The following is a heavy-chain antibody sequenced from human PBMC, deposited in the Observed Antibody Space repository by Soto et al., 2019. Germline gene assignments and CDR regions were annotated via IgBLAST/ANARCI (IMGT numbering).Heavy chain of an antibody. J-gene: IGHJ6*02. Sequence: PSETLSLTCTVSGGSISSYYWSWIRQPPGKGLEWIGYIYYSGSTNYNPSLKSRVTISVDTSKNQFSLKLSSVTAADTAVYYCAISGPSYSGYDQDYYYYYGMDVWGQGATVTVSS. D-gene: IGHD5-12*01. CDR1: GGSISSYY. V-gene: IGHV4-59*01. CDR2: IYYSGST. CDR3: AISGPSYSGYDQDYYYYYGMDV.